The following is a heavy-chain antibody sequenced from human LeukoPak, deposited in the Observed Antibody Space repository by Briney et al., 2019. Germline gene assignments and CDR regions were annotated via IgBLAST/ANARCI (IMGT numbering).Heavy chain of an antibody. CDR3: ASSPVWYGMDV. D-gene: IGHD3-16*01. V-gene: IGHV3-66*01. J-gene: IGHJ6*02. Sequence: PGGSLRLSCAASGFTFSDYYMSWVRQAPGKGLEWVSVIYSAGSTYYADSVKGRFTISRDNTKNTLYLQMNSLRAEDTAVYFCASSPVWYGMDVWGQGTTVTVSS. CDR1: GFTFSDYY. CDR2: IYSAGST.